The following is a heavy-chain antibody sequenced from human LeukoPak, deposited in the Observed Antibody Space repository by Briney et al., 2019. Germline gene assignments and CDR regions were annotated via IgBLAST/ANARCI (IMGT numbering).Heavy chain of an antibody. D-gene: IGHD1-26*01. Sequence: GRSLRLSCAASGFSFNSYVMHWVRQAPGKGLEWVAVISYDESNKFYADSVRGRFTISRDNSKNTLYLQMSSLRADDTAVYYCAKDCGGTKWELGRDYFDYWGQGTLVTVSS. CDR1: GFSFNSYV. CDR3: AKDCGGTKWELGRDYFDY. V-gene: IGHV3-30*18. J-gene: IGHJ4*02. CDR2: ISYDESNK.